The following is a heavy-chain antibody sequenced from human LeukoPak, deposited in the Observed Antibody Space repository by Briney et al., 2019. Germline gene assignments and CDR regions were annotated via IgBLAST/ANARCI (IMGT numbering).Heavy chain of an antibody. V-gene: IGHV1-18*01. CDR2: ISAYNGNT. J-gene: IGHJ5*02. Sequence: GASVKVSCMASGYTFTSYGISWVRQAPGQGLEWMGWISAYNGNTNYAQKLQGRVTMTSDTSTSTAYMELRSLRSDDTAVYYCARVLGYCSGGSCYSGWFDPWGQGTLVTVSS. CDR1: GYTFTSYG. CDR3: ARVLGYCSGGSCYSGWFDP. D-gene: IGHD2-15*01.